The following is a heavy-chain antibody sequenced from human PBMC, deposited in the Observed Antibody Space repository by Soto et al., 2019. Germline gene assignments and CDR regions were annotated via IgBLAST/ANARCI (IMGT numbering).Heavy chain of an antibody. CDR2: IKSKANGETI. CDR3: AKYITMVRGVIIAAFDI. D-gene: IGHD3-10*01. Sequence: PGGSLRLSCAASGFIFSDAWMSWVRQAPGKGLEWVGRIKSKANGETIDYAAPVKGRFTISRDDPKNTLYLQMNSLKTEDTAVYYCAKYITMVRGVIIAAFDIWGQGTMVTVSS. CDR1: GFIFSDAW. J-gene: IGHJ3*02. V-gene: IGHV3-15*01.